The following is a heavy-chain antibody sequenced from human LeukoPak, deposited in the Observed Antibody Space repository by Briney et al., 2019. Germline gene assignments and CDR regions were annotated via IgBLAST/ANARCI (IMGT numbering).Heavy chain of an antibody. Sequence: GGSLRLSCAASGFTFSDYYMSWIRQAPGKGLEWVSYISSSGSTIYYADSVKGRFTISRDNAKNSLYLQMNSLRAEDTAVYYCAVAAAEPENWFDPWGQGTLVTVSS. J-gene: IGHJ5*02. CDR1: GFTFSDYY. CDR2: ISSSGSTI. V-gene: IGHV3-11*01. CDR3: AVAAAEPENWFDP. D-gene: IGHD6-13*01.